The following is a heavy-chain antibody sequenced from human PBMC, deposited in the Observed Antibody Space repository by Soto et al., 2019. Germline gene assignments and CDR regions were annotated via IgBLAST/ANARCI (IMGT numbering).Heavy chain of an antibody. V-gene: IGHV3-30-3*01. CDR1: GFTFSSYA. Sequence: QVQLVESGGGVVQPGRSLRLSCAASGFTFSSYAMHWVRQAPGKGLEWVAVISYDGSNKYYADSVKGRFTISRDNSKNTLYLQMNSLRAEDTAVYYCARDGSSSWYYYHGMDVWGQGTTVTVSS. D-gene: IGHD6-13*01. CDR3: ARDGSSSWYYYHGMDV. CDR2: ISYDGSNK. J-gene: IGHJ6*02.